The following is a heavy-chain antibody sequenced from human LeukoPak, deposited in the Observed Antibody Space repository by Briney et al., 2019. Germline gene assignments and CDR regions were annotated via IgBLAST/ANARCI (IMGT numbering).Heavy chain of an antibody. CDR3: XXXVLGYSVPFLDC. CDR2: ISESGDYT. J-gene: IGHJ4*02. D-gene: IGHD3-10*02. V-gene: IGHV3-23*01. Sequence: PGGSLRLSCAASGFTFSSYSMNWVRQGPGKGLEWVSSISESGDYTDYADSVKGRFTISRDNSENTLYLQMNSLRADDTAVYYXXXXVLGYSVPFLDCWGQGALVTVSS. CDR1: GFTFSSYS.